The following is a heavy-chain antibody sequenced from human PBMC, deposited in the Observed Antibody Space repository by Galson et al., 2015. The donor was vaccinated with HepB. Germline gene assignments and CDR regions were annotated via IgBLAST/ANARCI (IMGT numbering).Heavy chain of an antibody. Sequence: SVKVSCKASGYTFSNYGITWVRQAPGQGLEWVGWISTYNANTKYAQKLQGRGTMTTDTSTSSAYLELRSLRPDDTAVYYCARDRAWHGVLGAGLDLLRYGSCFYYWGQGTLVTVSS. J-gene: IGHJ4*02. CDR3: ARDRAWHGVLGAGLDLLRYGSCFYY. D-gene: IGHD3-9*01. CDR1: GYTFSNYG. V-gene: IGHV1-18*01. CDR2: ISTYNANT.